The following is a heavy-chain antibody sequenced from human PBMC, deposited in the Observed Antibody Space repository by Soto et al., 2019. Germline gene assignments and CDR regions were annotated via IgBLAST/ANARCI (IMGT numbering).Heavy chain of an antibody. CDR3: AREGEYSSSSRVPTYGMDV. Sequence: QVQLVESGGGVVQPGRSLRLSCAASGFTFSSYAMHWVRQAPGKGLEWVAVISYDGSNKYYADSVKGRFTISRDNSKNTLYLQMNSLRAEDTAVYYCAREGEYSSSSRVPTYGMDVWGQGTTVTVSS. CDR1: GFTFSSYA. J-gene: IGHJ6*02. V-gene: IGHV3-30-3*01. D-gene: IGHD6-6*01. CDR2: ISYDGSNK.